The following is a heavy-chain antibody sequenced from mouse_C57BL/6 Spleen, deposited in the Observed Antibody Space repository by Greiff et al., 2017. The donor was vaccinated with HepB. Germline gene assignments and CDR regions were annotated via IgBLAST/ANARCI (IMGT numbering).Heavy chain of an antibody. CDR3: ARHVSSGYPEWYFDV. Sequence: EVKVVESGGGLVKPGGSLKLSCAASGFTFSSYTMSWVRQTPEKRLEWVATISGGGGNTYYPDSVKGRFTISRDNAKNTLYLQMSSLRSEDTALYYCARHVSSGYPEWYFDVWGTGTTVTVSS. CDR2: ISGGGGNT. D-gene: IGHD3-2*02. V-gene: IGHV5-9*01. CDR1: GFTFSSYT. J-gene: IGHJ1*03.